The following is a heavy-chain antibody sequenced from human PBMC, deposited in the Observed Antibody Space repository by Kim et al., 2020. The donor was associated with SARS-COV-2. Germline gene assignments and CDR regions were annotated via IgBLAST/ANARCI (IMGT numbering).Heavy chain of an antibody. Sequence: GESLKISCKGSGYSFTSYWIGWVRQMPGKGLEWMGIIYPGDSDTRYSPSFQGQVTISADKSISTAYLQWSSLKASDTAMYYCARQGDYYDSSGYPPFDYWGEGTLVTASS. CDR2: IYPGDSDT. CDR1: GYSFTSYW. V-gene: IGHV5-51*01. J-gene: IGHJ4*02. D-gene: IGHD3-22*01. CDR3: ARQGDYYDSSGYPPFDY.